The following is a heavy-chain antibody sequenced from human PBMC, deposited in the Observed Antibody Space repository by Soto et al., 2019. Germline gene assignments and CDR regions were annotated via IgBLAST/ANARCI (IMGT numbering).Heavy chain of an antibody. J-gene: IGHJ4*02. D-gene: IGHD3-22*01. CDR1: GCSFTSYA. Sequence: XSVRGSCTAAGCSFTSYASHWVRQAPGQRLEWMGWINAGNGNTKYSQKFQCRVTITRDTSASTAYMELSSLRSEDTAVYYCAREVMNSYDSSGYYDYFDYSGQRTLVTVFS. CDR3: AREVMNSYDSSGYYDYFDY. V-gene: IGHV1-3*01. CDR2: INAGNGNT.